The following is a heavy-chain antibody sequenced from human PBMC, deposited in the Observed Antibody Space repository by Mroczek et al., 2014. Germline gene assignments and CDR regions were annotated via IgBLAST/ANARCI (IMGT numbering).Heavy chain of an antibody. CDR1: GGSISSGAYY. J-gene: IGHJ4*02. V-gene: IGHV4-31*03. CDR3: ARGSSSAWRY. Sequence: QVQLVQSGPGLVKPSQTLSLTCTVSGGSISSGAYYWSWIRQHPGKGLEWIGYIYYSGSTYYNPSLKSRITISVDTSKNHFSLKLTSVTAADTAVYYCARGSSSAWRYWGQGTLVTVSS. D-gene: IGHD5-24*01. CDR2: IYYSGST.